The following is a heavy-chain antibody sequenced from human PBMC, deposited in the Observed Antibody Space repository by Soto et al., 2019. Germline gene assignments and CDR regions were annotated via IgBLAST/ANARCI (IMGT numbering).Heavy chain of an antibody. CDR2: IYHSGST. Sequence: PLETLSLTCAVSGGSISSSNCWSWVRQPPGKGLEWIGEIYHSGSTNYNPSLKSRVTISVDKSKNQFSLKLSSVTAADTAVYYCARVSGSYYYGMDVWGQGTTVS. CDR3: ARVSGSYYYGMDV. CDR1: GGSISSSNC. D-gene: IGHD1-26*01. J-gene: IGHJ6*02. V-gene: IGHV4-4*02.